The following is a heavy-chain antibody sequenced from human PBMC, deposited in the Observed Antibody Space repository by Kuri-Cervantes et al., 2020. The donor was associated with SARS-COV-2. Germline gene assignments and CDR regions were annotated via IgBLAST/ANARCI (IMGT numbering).Heavy chain of an antibody. D-gene: IGHD3-3*01. CDR1: GYTFTGYY. J-gene: IGHJ3*02. CDR2: INPSSGGT. CDR3: ARISSGSVLRFLEWSAEDAFDI. Sequence: ASVKVSCKASGYTFTGYYMHWVRQAPGQGLEWMGWINPSSGGTNYAQKFQGRVTMTRDTSISTAYMELSRLRSDDTAVYYCARISSGSVLRFLEWSAEDAFDIWGQGTMVTVSS. V-gene: IGHV1-2*02.